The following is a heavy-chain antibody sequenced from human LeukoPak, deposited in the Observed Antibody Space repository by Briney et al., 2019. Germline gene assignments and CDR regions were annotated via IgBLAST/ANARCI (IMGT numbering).Heavy chain of an antibody. CDR1: GFTFDDYA. CDR2: ISWDGGST. D-gene: IGHD6-13*01. J-gene: IGHJ4*02. Sequence: GGSLRLSCAASGFTFDDYAMHWVRQAPGKGLEWVSLISWDGGSTYYADSVKGRFTISRDNSKNSLYLQMNSLRAEDTALYYCARIAAAGTVDVGGGPDYWGQGTLVTVSS. V-gene: IGHV3-43D*03. CDR3: ARIAAAGTVDVGGGPDY.